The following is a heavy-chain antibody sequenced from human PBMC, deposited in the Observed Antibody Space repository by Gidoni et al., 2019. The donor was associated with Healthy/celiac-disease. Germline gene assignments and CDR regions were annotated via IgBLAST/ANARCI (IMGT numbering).Heavy chain of an antibody. J-gene: IGHJ4*02. Sequence: QVQLVESGGGVVQPGRSLRLSCAASGFTFSSYAMHWVRQAPGKGLEWVAVISYDGSNKYYADSVKGGFTISRDNSKNTLYLQMNSLRAEDTAVYYCARGSSGWYWDFDYWGQGTLVTVSS. D-gene: IGHD6-19*01. CDR3: ARGSSGWYWDFDY. CDR2: ISYDGSNK. V-gene: IGHV3-30*01. CDR1: GFTFSSYA.